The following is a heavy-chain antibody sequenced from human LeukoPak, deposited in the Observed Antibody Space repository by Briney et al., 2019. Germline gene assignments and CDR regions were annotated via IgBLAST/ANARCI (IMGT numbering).Heavy chain of an antibody. V-gene: IGHV1-18*01. CDR2: ISTYNGNT. J-gene: IGHJ4*02. CDR1: GYTFTTYG. D-gene: IGHD5-18*01. Sequence: ASVTVSCKSSGYTFTTYGITRVRQAPGQGLEWMGWISTYNGNTNYAQKLQGRVTMTTDTSTSTAYMELRSLRSDDTAMYYCARDRMDTGTYFDYWGQGTLVTVSS. CDR3: ARDRMDTGTYFDY.